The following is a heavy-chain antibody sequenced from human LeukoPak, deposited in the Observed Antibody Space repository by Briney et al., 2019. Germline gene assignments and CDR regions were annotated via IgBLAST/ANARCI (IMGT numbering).Heavy chain of an antibody. V-gene: IGHV1-18*01. CDR3: ARGAPPFWSGYYNYFDY. D-gene: IGHD3-3*01. J-gene: IGHJ4*02. CDR1: GYTFTSYG. CDR2: ISAYNGNT. Sequence: ASVKVSCKASGYTFTSYGISWVRQAPGQGLEWMGWISAYNGNTNYAQKLQGRVTMTTDTSTSTAYMELRSLRSDDPAVYYCARGAPPFWSGYYNYFDYWGQGTLVTVSS.